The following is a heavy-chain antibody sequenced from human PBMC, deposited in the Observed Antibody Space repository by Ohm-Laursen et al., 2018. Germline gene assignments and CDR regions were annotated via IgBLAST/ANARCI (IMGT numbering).Heavy chain of an antibody. CDR2: INHSGST. V-gene: IGHV4-34*01. CDR3: ARGRSSDS. Sequence: SDTLSLTCAAYGGSFSGYYWSWIRQPPGKGLEWIGEINHSGSTNYNPSLKSRVTISVDTSKNQFSLKLSSVTASDTAVYYCARGRSSDSWGQGTLVTVSS. J-gene: IGHJ5*01. CDR1: GGSFSGYY. D-gene: IGHD1-26*01.